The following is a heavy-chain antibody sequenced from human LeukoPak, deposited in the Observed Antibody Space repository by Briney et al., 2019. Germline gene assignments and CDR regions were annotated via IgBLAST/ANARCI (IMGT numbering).Heavy chain of an antibody. J-gene: IGHJ4*02. CDR3: AKGAGPLAAAGRATDS. D-gene: IGHD6-13*01. CDR1: GFTFSRYA. Sequence: GGSLRLSCAASGFTFSRYAMSWVRQAPGKGLEWLSAISGSGGSTYYADSVKGRFTVSRDNSKNTLYLQINTLRAEDAAVHYCAKGAGPLAAAGRATDSWGQGTLVIVSS. CDR2: ISGSGGST. V-gene: IGHV3-23*01.